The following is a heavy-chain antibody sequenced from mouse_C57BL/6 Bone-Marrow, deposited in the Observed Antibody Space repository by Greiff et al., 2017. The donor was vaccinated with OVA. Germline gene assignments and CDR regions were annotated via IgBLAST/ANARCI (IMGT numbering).Heavy chain of an antibody. CDR2: IDPENGDT. D-gene: IGHD2-3*01. CDR1: GFNIKDDY. Sequence: DVQLQESGAELVRPGASVKLSCTASGFNIKDDYMHWVKQRPEQGLEWIGWIDPENGDTEYASKFQGKATITADTSSNTAYLQLSSLTSEDTAVYYCTTYGYYPYWGQGTLVTVSA. CDR3: TTYGYYPY. V-gene: IGHV14-4*01. J-gene: IGHJ3*01.